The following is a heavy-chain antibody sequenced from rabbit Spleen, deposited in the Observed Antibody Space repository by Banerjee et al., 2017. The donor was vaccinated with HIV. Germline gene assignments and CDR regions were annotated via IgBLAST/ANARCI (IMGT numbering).Heavy chain of an antibody. CDR2: IEPIFGNT. J-gene: IGHJ4*01. CDR1: GFDFSNYG. D-gene: IGHD2-1*01. CDR3: VRDQAGDADYGPYYLNL. V-gene: IGHV1S47*01. Sequence: QEQLKESGGGLVQPGGSLKLSCKVSGFDFSNYGVSWVRQAPGKGLEWIGYIEPIFGNTYYANWVNGRFTISSHNAQNTLYLQLSSLTAADTATYFCVRDQAGDADYGPYYLNLWGQGTLVTVS.